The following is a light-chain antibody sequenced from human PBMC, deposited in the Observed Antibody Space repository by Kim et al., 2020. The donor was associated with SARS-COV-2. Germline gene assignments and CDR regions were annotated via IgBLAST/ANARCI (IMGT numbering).Light chain of an antibody. V-gene: IGKV1-27*01. CDR3: QRYSTAPLT. J-gene: IGKJ4*01. Sequence: DIQMTQSPSSLSASVGERVTISCRASQGIKNYVAWYQQKPGQVPKLLIYAASTLQSGVPSRFSGSGSGTDFTLSISSLQPEDVATYYCQRYSTAPLTFGGGTKVDIK. CDR2: AAS. CDR1: QGIKNY.